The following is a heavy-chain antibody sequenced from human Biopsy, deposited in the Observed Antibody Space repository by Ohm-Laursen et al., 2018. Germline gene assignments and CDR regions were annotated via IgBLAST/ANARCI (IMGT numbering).Heavy chain of an antibody. D-gene: IGHD3-22*01. J-gene: IGHJ4*02. Sequence: ATVKISCKASGYTFISFGITWVRQAPGQGLEWVGYIGGDNGDTKYAQKFQGRVTMTTDTSTSTAYMELRSLRSDDTAFYYCARDGKYDSRGYWGPGTLVTVSS. CDR1: GYTFISFG. CDR3: ARDGKYDSRGY. CDR2: IGGDNGDT. V-gene: IGHV1-18*01.